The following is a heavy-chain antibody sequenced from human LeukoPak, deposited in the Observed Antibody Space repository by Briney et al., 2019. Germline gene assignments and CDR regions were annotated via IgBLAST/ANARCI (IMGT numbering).Heavy chain of an antibody. Sequence: SETLSLTCAVSGGSIGSSNWWSWVRQPPGKGLECIGEIYHSGSTNYNPSLKSRVTISVDKSKNQFSLKLSSVTAADTAVYYCARVLSYSSGWYHALDYWGQGTLVTVSS. CDR1: GGSIGSSNW. CDR2: IYHSGST. J-gene: IGHJ4*02. CDR3: ARVLSYSSGWYHALDY. D-gene: IGHD6-19*01. V-gene: IGHV4-4*02.